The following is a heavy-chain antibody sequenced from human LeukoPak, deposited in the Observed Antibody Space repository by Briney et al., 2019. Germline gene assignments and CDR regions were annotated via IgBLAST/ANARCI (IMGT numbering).Heavy chain of an antibody. CDR3: ARCMRDYVWGSYRFPDY. D-gene: IGHD3-16*02. J-gene: IGHJ4*02. Sequence: PGGSLRLSCAASGFTFSSYSMNWVRQAPGKGLEWVSYISSSSGTIYYADSVKGRFTISRDNAKNSLYLQMNSLRAEDTAVYYCARCMRDYVWGSYRFPDYWGQGTLVTVSS. CDR2: ISSSSGTI. V-gene: IGHV3-48*01. CDR1: GFTFSSYS.